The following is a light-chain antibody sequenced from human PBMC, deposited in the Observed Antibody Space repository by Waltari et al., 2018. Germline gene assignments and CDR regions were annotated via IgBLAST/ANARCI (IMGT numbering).Light chain of an antibody. CDR3: QQYYSTCQ. J-gene: IGKJ1*01. Sequence: DIVMTQSPDSLAVSLGERATINCKSSQSVLHSSNNKNYLAWYQQKPGPPPKLLIYWATTRESGVHDRFGGSGSRTDFTLTISSLQAEDVAVYYCQQYYSTCQFGQGTRVEIK. CDR2: WAT. CDR1: QSVLHSSNNKNY. V-gene: IGKV4-1*01.